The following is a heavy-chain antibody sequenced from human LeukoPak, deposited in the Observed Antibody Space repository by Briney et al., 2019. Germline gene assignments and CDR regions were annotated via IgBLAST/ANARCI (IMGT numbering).Heavy chain of an antibody. J-gene: IGHJ6*03. D-gene: IGHD3-10*01. V-gene: IGHV4-61*08. Sequence: PSETLPLTCTVSGGSVSRGGYYWNWIRQPPGKGLEWVGYIYSSGSANYNPSLESRVTISLDTSKNQFSLKLSSVTAADTAVYYCARGNPSSYYYYMDVWVKGTTVTVSS. CDR1: GGSVSRGGYY. CDR2: IYSSGSA. CDR3: ARGNPSSYYYYMDV.